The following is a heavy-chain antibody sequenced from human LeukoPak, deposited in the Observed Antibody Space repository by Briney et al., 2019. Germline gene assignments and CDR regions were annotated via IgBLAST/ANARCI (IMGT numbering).Heavy chain of an antibody. Sequence: SETLSLTCAVSGGSISSGGYSWSWIRQAPWKGLEWIGHIYHTGSTYYNPSLNSQVTISVDRSRNQFSLMLRSLTAADTAVYYCARVPFRGGDWVFVIWGQGTMVTVSS. J-gene: IGHJ3*02. CDR1: GGSISSGGYS. D-gene: IGHD2-21*02. V-gene: IGHV4-30-2*01. CDR3: ARVPFRGGDWVFVI. CDR2: IYHTGST.